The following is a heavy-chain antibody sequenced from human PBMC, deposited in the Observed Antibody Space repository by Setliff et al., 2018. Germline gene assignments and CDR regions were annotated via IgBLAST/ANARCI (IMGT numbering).Heavy chain of an antibody. CDR1: GDSISSTYR. CDR3: ARRQGDGSGWSTKHYFDY. J-gene: IGHJ4*02. D-gene: IGHD6-19*01. Sequence: SETLSLTCNVSGDSISSTYRWGWIRQSPGKGLEWIGTIYHSGNTYYNPSLNSRLTISVDTSKNQFSLRLTSVTAADTAGYYCARRQGDGSGWSTKHYFDYWGQGTLVTVSS. V-gene: IGHV4-38-2*02. CDR2: IYHSGNT.